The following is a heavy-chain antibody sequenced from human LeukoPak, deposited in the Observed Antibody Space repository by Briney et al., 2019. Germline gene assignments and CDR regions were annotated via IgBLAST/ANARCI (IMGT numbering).Heavy chain of an antibody. CDR3: AKDPYGSGSYSVDY. V-gene: IGHV3-30*18. Sequence: GGSLRLSCAASGFTFSSYWMSWVRQAPGKGLEWVAVISYDGSNKYYADSVKGRFTISRDNSKNTLYLQMNSLRAEDTAVYYCAKDPYGSGSYSVDYWGQGTLVTVSS. CDR2: ISYDGSNK. J-gene: IGHJ4*02. D-gene: IGHD3-10*01. CDR1: GFTFSSYW.